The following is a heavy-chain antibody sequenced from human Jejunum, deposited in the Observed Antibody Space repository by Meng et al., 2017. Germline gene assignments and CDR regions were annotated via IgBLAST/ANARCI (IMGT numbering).Heavy chain of an antibody. CDR1: GYTLTNYA. D-gene: IGHD1-26*01. Sequence: VQLVQSGSELRKPGASGKVSCKASGYTLTNYAMNWVRQAPGQGLEWMGWINTNTGNPTYAQGFTGRFVFSLDTSVSTTYLQISSLEAEDTAVYYCVLGPTTAAFDYWGQGTLVTVSS. J-gene: IGHJ4*02. CDR3: VLGPTTAAFDY. CDR2: INTNTGNP. V-gene: IGHV7-4-1*02.